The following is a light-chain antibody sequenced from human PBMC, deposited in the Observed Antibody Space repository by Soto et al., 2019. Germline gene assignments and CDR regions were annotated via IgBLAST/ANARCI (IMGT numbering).Light chain of an antibody. CDR1: QSISSY. Sequence: DIQMTQSPSSLSASVGDRVTITCRASQSISSYLHWYQQKPGKAPKLLIYAASSLQSGVPSRFSGSGSGTDFTLTISSLQPEDFATCYCQQSYSTPLSTFGQGTKLEIK. CDR3: QQSYSTPLST. J-gene: IGKJ2*01. V-gene: IGKV1-39*01. CDR2: AAS.